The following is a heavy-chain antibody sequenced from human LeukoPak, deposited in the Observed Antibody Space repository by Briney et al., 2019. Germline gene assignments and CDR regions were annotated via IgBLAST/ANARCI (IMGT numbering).Heavy chain of an antibody. Sequence: GESLKISCKGSGYSFTSYWIGWVRQMPGKGLEWMGIIYPGDSDIRYSPSFQGQVTISADKSISTAYLQWSSLKASDTAMYYCARTTMVRGVTRHFDYWGQGTLVTVSS. CDR2: IYPGDSDI. J-gene: IGHJ4*02. D-gene: IGHD3-10*01. V-gene: IGHV5-51*01. CDR3: ARTTMVRGVTRHFDY. CDR1: GYSFTSYW.